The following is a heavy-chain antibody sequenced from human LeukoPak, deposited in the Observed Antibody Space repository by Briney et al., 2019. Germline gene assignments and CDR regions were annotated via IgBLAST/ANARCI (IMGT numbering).Heavy chain of an antibody. V-gene: IGHV3-48*03. J-gene: IGHJ4*02. D-gene: IGHD2/OR15-2a*01. CDR2: ISSSGSTI. CDR1: GFTFSSYE. CDR3: ARAVGTLDY. Sequence: GGSMRLSCAASGFTFSSYEMNWVRQAPGKGLEWVSYISSSGSTIYYADSVKGRFTISRNNAKNSLYLQMNGLRAEDTAVYYCARAVGTLDYWGQGTLVTVSS.